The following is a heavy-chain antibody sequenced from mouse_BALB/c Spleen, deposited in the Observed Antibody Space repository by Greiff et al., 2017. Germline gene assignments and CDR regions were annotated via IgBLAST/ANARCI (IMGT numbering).Heavy chain of an antibody. CDR3: ARDLYYDYSYWYFDV. V-gene: IGHV2-6-7*01. Sequence: VKLMESGPGLVAPSQSLSITCTVSGFSLTGYGVNWVRQPPGKGLEWLGMIWGDGSTDYNSALKSRLSISKDNSKSQVFLKMNSLQTDDTARYYCARDLYYDYSYWYFDVWGAGTTVTVAS. J-gene: IGHJ1*01. CDR1: GFSLTGYG. CDR2: IWGDGST. D-gene: IGHD2-4*01.